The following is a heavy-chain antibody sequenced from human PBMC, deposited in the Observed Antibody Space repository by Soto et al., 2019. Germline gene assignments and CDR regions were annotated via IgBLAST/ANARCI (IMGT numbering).Heavy chain of an antibody. J-gene: IGHJ5*02. D-gene: IGHD2-2*01. CDR1: GFTFNNYG. V-gene: IGHV3-33*01. CDR2: IWYDGSNK. Sequence: QVQLVESGGGVVQPGRSLRLSCAASGFTFNNYGMHWVRQAPGKGLEWVAVIWYDGSNKYYADSVKGRFTISRDNSKNTLYLQMNSLRAEDAAVYFCARYPLPWDCSSTNCYLLFDPWGQGTLVTVSS. CDR3: ARYPLPWDCSSTNCYLLFDP.